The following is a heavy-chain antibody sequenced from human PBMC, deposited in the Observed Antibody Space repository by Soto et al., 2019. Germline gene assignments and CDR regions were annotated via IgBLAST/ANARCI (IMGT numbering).Heavy chain of an antibody. CDR3: ARDHYYDSSGYYSFWHWYFDL. Sequence: EVQLVESGGGLVQPGGSLRLSCAASGFTFSSYSRNWVRQAPGKGLEWVSYISSSSSTIYYADSVKGRFTISRDNAKNSLYLQMNSLRDEDTAVYYCARDHYYDSSGYYSFWHWYFDLWGRGTLVTVSS. D-gene: IGHD3-22*01. CDR2: ISSSSSTI. CDR1: GFTFSSYS. J-gene: IGHJ2*01. V-gene: IGHV3-48*02.